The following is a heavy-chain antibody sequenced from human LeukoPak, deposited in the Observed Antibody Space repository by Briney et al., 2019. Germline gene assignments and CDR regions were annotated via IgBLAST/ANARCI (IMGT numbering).Heavy chain of an antibody. CDR3: ARLSGSYYGGNDY. D-gene: IGHD1-26*01. CDR2: ISTNNGNT. Sequence: ASVKVSCKASGYTFTSFGISWVRQAPGQGLEWMGWISTNNGNTNYAQKLQGRVTMTTDTSTSTAYMEVTSLRSDDTAVYYCARLSGSYYGGNDYWGQGTLVTVSS. J-gene: IGHJ4*02. CDR1: GYTFTSFG. V-gene: IGHV1-18*01.